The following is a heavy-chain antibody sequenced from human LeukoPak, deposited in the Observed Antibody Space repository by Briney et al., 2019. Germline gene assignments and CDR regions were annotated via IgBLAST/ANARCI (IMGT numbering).Heavy chain of an antibody. Sequence: SVNASSKPSRGTFRSYAISWVRQAPGQGLEWMGRIIPILDIANYAQQFQGRVTTTADKSTSTAYMELSTLTSEDTAVYYCARGLSGIVGANGYDYWGQGTLATVSS. CDR3: ARGLSGIVGANGYDY. J-gene: IGHJ4*02. CDR1: RGTFRSYA. D-gene: IGHD1-26*01. V-gene: IGHV1-69*04. CDR2: IIPILDIA.